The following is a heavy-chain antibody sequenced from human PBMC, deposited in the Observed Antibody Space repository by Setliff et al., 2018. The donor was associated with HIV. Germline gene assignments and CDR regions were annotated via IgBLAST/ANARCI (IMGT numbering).Heavy chain of an antibody. J-gene: IGHJ3*02. V-gene: IGHV3-23*01. CDR1: GFTFSSYA. Sequence: GGSLRLSCAASGFTFSSYAMSWVRQTPEKGLEWVSIITSGGSTYYADSAKGRFIISRDNSQNTLYLQMNSLRADDTAVYSCAREGRQDSRSTYLGAFDIWGQGTMVTVSS. CDR3: AREGRQDSRSTYLGAFDI. CDR2: ITSGGST. D-gene: IGHD3-22*01.